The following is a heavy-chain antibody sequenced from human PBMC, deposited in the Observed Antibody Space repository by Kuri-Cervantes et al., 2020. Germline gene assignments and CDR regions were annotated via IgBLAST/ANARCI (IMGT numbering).Heavy chain of an antibody. CDR3: AREPPPSYYYDISPLDP. CDR1: GGSISSGGYY. V-gene: IGHV4-31*11. J-gene: IGHJ5*02. CDR2: IYYSGST. Sequence: SETLSLTCAVSGGSISSGGYYWSWIRQHPGKGLEWIGYIYYSGSTYYNPSLKSRVTISVDTSKNQFSLKLSSVTAADTAVYYCAREPPPSYYYDISPLDPWGQGTLVTVSS. D-gene: IGHD3-22*01.